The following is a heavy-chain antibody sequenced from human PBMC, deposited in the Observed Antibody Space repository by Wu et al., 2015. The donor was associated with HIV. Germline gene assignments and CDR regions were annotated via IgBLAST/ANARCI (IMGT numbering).Heavy chain of an antibody. J-gene: IGHJ5*02. Sequence: QVQLVQSGAEVKKPGASVKVSCKASGYTFTSYDINWVRQATGQGLEWMGWMNPNSGNTGYAQKFQGRVTMTRNTSISTAYMELSSLRSEDTAVYYCARVPSRRYCSGGSCYNWFDPWGPGNPGHRLL. CDR3: ARVPSRRYCSGGSCYNWFDP. CDR1: GYTFTSYD. CDR2: MNPNSGNT. D-gene: IGHD2-15*01. V-gene: IGHV1-8*01.